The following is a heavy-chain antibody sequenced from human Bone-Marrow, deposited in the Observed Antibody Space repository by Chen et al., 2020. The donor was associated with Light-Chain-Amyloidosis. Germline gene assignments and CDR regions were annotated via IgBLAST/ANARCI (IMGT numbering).Heavy chain of an antibody. V-gene: IGHV3-30*18. J-gene: IGHJ5*02. D-gene: IGHD3-22*01. CDR3: AKDFSSPYDSSGYPPTASWFDP. Sequence: QVQLVESGGGVVQPGRSLRLSCAASGFTFSSYGMHWVRQAPGKGLEWVAVISYDGSNKYYADSVKGRFTISRDNSKNTLYLQMNSLRAEDTAVYYCAKDFSSPYDSSGYPPTASWFDPWGQGTLVTVSS. CDR1: GFTFSSYG. CDR2: ISYDGSNK.